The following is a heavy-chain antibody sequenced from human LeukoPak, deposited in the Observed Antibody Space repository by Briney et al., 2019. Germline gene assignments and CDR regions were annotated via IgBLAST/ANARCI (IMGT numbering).Heavy chain of an antibody. V-gene: IGHV5-51*01. CDR2: IYLGDSDT. CDR3: AFSTAGWFDP. Sequence: GESLKISCKGSGYAFTSNWIAWVRQMPGKGLEWMGIIYLGDSDTRYSPSFQGQVTISADKSISTAYLQWSSLKASDTAMYYCAFSTAGWFDPWGQGTLVTVSS. J-gene: IGHJ5*02. CDR1: GYAFTSNW. D-gene: IGHD2/OR15-2a*01.